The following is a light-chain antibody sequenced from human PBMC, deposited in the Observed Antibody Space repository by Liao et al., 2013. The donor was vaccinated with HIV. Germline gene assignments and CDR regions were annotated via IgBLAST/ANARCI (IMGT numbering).Light chain of an antibody. CDR1: GLSRHY. J-gene: IGLJ3*02. CDR2: KDT. CDR3: QSADNSADYDLV. Sequence: SYELSQPPSMSVSPGQTVSITCSGDGLSRHYGCWYQQKPGRAPVLLIYKDTERSSGVPERFSGSTSGTTVTLTISGVQAEDEADYYCQSADNSADYDLVFGGGTKLTVL. V-gene: IGLV3-25*03.